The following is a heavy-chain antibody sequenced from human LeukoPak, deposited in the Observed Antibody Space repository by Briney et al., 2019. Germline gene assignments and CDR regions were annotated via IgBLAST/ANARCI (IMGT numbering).Heavy chain of an antibody. J-gene: IGHJ4*02. D-gene: IGHD5-18*01. V-gene: IGHV3-11*04. CDR2: ISSSSSTI. CDR1: GFTFSDYY. CDR3: ARDNRGGYSYGSVDY. Sequence: PGGSLRLSCAASGFTFSDYYMSWIRQAPGKGLEWVSYISSSSSTIYYADSVKGRFTISRDNAKNSLYLQMNSLRAEDTAVYYCARDNRGGYSYGSVDYWGQGTLVTVSS.